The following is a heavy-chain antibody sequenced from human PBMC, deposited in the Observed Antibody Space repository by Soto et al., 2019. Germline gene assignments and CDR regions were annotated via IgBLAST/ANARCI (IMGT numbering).Heavy chain of an antibody. CDR2: IKQSGGEK. Sequence: PGGSLRLSCAASGFTFSSYWMSWVRQAPGKGLEWVANIKQSGGEKYYVDSVKGRFTISRDNSKNTLYLQMNSLRAEDTAVYYCAKVPAAPSYWGQGTLVTVSS. J-gene: IGHJ4*02. V-gene: IGHV3-7*03. CDR3: AKVPAAPSY. CDR1: GFTFSSYW. D-gene: IGHD2-15*01.